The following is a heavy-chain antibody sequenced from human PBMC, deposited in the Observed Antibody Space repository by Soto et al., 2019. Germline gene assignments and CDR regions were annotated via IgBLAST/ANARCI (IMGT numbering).Heavy chain of an antibody. V-gene: IGHV4-30-4*01. CDR2: ISNSGST. Sequence: QMHLQESGPGLVKPSETLSLTCTVSGGSVTSDGDYWTWIRQSPGKGLEWIGYISNSGSTGYNPSLKTRLSMSVDRSKNQFTLRLTSVTAADTAVYFCATESGSTYGYFDHWGQGTQVTVSS. D-gene: IGHD5-18*01. CDR1: GGSVTSDGDY. J-gene: IGHJ4*02. CDR3: ATESGSTYGYFDH.